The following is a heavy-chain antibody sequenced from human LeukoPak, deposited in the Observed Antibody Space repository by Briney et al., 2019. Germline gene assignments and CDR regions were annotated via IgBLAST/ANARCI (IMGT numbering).Heavy chain of an antibody. CDR1: GYSFTAYY. CDR2: INPNSGGT. Sequence: ASVKVSCKTSGYSFTAYYIHWIRQAPGQGLEWMGWINPNSGGTNYAQKLQGRVTMTTDTSTSTAYMELRSLRSDDTAVYYCARDRGYSYGLAGVPLGYWGQGTLVTVSS. J-gene: IGHJ4*02. CDR3: ARDRGYSYGLAGVPLGY. D-gene: IGHD5-18*01. V-gene: IGHV1-2*02.